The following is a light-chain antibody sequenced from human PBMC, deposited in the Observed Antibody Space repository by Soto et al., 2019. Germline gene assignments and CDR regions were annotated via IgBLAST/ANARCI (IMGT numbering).Light chain of an antibody. CDR3: QQYVSSPET. J-gene: IGKJ1*01. CDR2: GAS. Sequence: EIVLTQSPGTLSLSPGERATLSCRASQSVSSNNLAWYQQEPGQAPRLLIYGASSRATGIPDRFSGSGSGTDFTLTISSLEPEDFAMYYCQQYVSSPETFGQGTKVEIK. V-gene: IGKV3-20*01. CDR1: QSVSSNN.